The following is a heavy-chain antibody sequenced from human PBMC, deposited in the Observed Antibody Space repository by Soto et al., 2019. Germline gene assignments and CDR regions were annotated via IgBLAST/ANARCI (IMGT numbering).Heavy chain of an antibody. D-gene: IGHD3-3*01. V-gene: IGHV4-31*03. CDR3: ARVPHSDFWSGLYYFDY. Sequence: PSETLSLTCTVSGGSISSGGYYWSWIRQHPGKGLEWIGYIYYSGSTYYNPSLKSRVTISVDTSKNQFSLKLRSVTAADTAVYYCARVPHSDFWSGLYYFDYWGQGTLVTVSS. CDR1: GGSISSGGYY. J-gene: IGHJ4*02. CDR2: IYYSGST.